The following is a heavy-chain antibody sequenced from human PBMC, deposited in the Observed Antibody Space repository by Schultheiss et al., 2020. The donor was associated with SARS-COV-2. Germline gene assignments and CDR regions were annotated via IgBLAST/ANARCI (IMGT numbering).Heavy chain of an antibody. Sequence: GGSLRLSCAASGFTFSDYYMSWIRQAPGKGLEWVSYISSSGSTIYYADSVKGRFTISRDNAKNSLYLQMNSLRAEDTAVYYCARSGCSGGSCYVLNYYYYYGMDVWGQGTTVTVSS. V-gene: IGHV3-11*04. D-gene: IGHD2-15*01. J-gene: IGHJ6*02. CDR2: ISSSGSTI. CDR1: GFTFSDYY. CDR3: ARSGCSGGSCYVLNYYYYYGMDV.